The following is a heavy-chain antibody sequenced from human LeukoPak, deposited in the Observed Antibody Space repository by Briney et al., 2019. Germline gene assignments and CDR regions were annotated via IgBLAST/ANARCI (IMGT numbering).Heavy chain of an antibody. J-gene: IGHJ4*02. D-gene: IGHD1-26*01. V-gene: IGHV3-30*18. Sequence: GGSLRLSCAASGFTFSSYGMHWVRQAPGKGLEWVAVISYDGSSKYYADPVKGRFTISGDNSKNTLYLQMNSLRTEDTAVYYCAKDRQGAGDGSFDYWGQGTLVTVSS. CDR2: ISYDGSSK. CDR1: GFTFSSYG. CDR3: AKDRQGAGDGSFDY.